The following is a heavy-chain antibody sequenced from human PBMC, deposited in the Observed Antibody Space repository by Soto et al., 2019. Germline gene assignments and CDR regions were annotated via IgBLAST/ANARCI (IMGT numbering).Heavy chain of an antibody. CDR1: GFTFSSYG. D-gene: IGHD3-9*01. CDR2: IWYDGSNK. J-gene: IGHJ4*02. CDR3: ARDGLRYSERWDFDY. V-gene: IGHV3-33*01. Sequence: GGSLRLSCAASGFTFSSYGMHWVRQAQGKGLEWVAVIWYDGSNKYYADSVKGRFTISRDNSKNTLYLQMNSLRAEDTAVYYCARDGLRYSERWDFDYWGQGTLVTVSS.